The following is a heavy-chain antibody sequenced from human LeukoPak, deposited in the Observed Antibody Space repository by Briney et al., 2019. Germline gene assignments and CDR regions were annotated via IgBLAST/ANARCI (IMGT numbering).Heavy chain of an antibody. CDR2: IKQDGSEK. CDR3: ARGPGYSSSWFEYFQH. J-gene: IGHJ1*01. CDR1: GLTFSSYW. Sequence: GGPLRLSCAASGLTFSSYWMSWVRQAPGKGLEWVANIKQDGSEKYYVDSVKGRFTISRDNAKNSLYLQMNSLRAEDTAVYYCARGPGYSSSWFEYFQHWGQGTLVTVSS. D-gene: IGHD6-13*01. V-gene: IGHV3-7*01.